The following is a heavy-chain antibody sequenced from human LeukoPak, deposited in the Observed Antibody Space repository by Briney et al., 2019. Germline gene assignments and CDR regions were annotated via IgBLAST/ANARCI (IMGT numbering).Heavy chain of an antibody. Sequence: ASVKVSCKASGFTFITYGFGWVRQAPGQGLEWMGWISAYDGDTKYAQNLQGRVTMTTDTSTSTAYMELRSLRSDDTAVYYCARDRRELEPFDYWGQGTLVTVSS. CDR1: GFTFITYG. V-gene: IGHV1-18*01. D-gene: IGHD1-1*01. CDR3: ARDRRELEPFDY. CDR2: ISAYDGDT. J-gene: IGHJ4*02.